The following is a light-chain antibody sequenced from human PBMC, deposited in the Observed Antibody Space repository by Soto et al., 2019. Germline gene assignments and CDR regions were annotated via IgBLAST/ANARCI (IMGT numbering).Light chain of an antibody. Sequence: DIQMTQSPSTLSASVGDRVTITCRASQSISGYLVWYQQKPGKAPKVLIYKASSLESGVPSRFSGSGSGTAFALTISSLQPDDFATYYCQQYQSYPWTFGQGTKVEVK. CDR1: QSISGY. CDR3: QQYQSYPWT. J-gene: IGKJ1*01. CDR2: KAS. V-gene: IGKV1-5*03.